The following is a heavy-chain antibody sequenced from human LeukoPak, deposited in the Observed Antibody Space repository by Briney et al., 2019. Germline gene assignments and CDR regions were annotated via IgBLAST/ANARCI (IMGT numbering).Heavy chain of an antibody. CDR1: GYTFTGYY. J-gene: IGHJ5*02. V-gene: IGHV1-2*02. D-gene: IGHD2-2*02. Sequence: GASVKVSCKASGYTFTGYYMHWVRQAPGQGLEWMGWINPNSGGTNYAQKFQGRVTMTRDTSISTAYMELSRLRSDDTAVYYCARDQLLYGNRFDPWGQGTLVTVSS. CDR2: INPNSGGT. CDR3: ARDQLLYGNRFDP.